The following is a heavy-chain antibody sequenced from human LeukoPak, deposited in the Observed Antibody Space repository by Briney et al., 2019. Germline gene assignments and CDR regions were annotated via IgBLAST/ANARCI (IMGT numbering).Heavy chain of an antibody. CDR3: ARIFSVGFDY. V-gene: IGHV2-70*17. D-gene: IGHD3-3*02. J-gene: IGHJ4*02. Sequence: RQSGPTLVNPTHTLTLTCTFSGFSLSTSGMRVSWIRQPPGKALEWLARIDWDDDKFYSTSLKTRLTISKDTSKNQVVLTMTNMDPVDTATYYCARIFSVGFDYWGQGTLVTVSS. CDR2: IDWDDDK. CDR1: GFSLSTSGMR.